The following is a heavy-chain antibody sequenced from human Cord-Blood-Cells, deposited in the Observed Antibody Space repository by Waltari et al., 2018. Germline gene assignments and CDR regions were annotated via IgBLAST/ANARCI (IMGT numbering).Heavy chain of an antibody. Sequence: QVQLQQWGAGLLKPSETLSLTGAVHGGSFSGYYWSWIRQAPGTGGVGIGEINHSGSTNYNPSLKSRVTISVDTSKNQFSLKLSSVTAADTAVYYCARGGGYCSSTSCFVKSYYYYGMDVWGQGTTVTVSS. V-gene: IGHV4-34*01. D-gene: IGHD2-2*01. CDR2: INHSGST. CDR3: ARGGGYCSSTSCFVKSYYYYGMDV. J-gene: IGHJ6*02. CDR1: GGSFSGYY.